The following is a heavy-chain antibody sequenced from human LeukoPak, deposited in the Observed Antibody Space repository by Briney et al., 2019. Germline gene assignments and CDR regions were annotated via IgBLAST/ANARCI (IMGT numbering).Heavy chain of an antibody. D-gene: IGHD4-17*01. J-gene: IGHJ4*02. V-gene: IGHV3-9*01. Sequence: GGSLRLSCAASGFTFDDYAMHWVRQAPGKGLEWVSGISWNSGSIGYGDSVKGRFTISRDNAKNSLYLQMNSLRAEDTALYYCAKDRDGDYEFYFDYWGQGTLVTVSS. CDR3: AKDRDGDYEFYFDY. CDR1: GFTFDDYA. CDR2: ISWNSGSI.